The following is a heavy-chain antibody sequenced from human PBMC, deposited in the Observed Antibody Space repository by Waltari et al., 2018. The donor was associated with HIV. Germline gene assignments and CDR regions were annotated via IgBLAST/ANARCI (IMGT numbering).Heavy chain of an antibody. D-gene: IGHD1-1*01. CDR3: VMEDVHYYGMDV. V-gene: IGHV3-74*01. CDR2: INSDGSST. J-gene: IGHJ6*02. CDR1: GFTFPTYW. Sequence: EVQLVESGGGLVQPGGSLRLSCGASGFTFPTYWMHWVRQAPGKGLVWVARINSDGSSTIYADSVKGRFTISRDNPKNTLYLQMNSLRAEDTAMYYCVMEDVHYYGMDVWGQGTTVTVSS.